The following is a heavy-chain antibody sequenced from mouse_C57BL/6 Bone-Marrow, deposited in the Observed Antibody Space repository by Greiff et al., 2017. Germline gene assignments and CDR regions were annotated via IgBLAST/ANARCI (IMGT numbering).Heavy chain of an antibody. J-gene: IGHJ1*03. CDR1: GFTFSDYY. CDR2: INYDGSST. D-gene: IGHD2-5*01. CDR3: ARDAPYSNDWYFDV. Sequence: EVHLVESEGGLVQPGRSMKLSCTASGFTFSDYYMAWVRQVPEKGLEWVANINYDGSSTYYLDSLKSRFIISRDNAKNILYLQMSSLKSEDKATYYCARDAPYSNDWYFDVWGTGTTVTVSS. V-gene: IGHV5-16*01.